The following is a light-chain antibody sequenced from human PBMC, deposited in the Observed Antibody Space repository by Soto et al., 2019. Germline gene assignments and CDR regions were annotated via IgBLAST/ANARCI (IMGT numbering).Light chain of an antibody. CDR1: QSVRSN. CDR3: QQYNNWPWT. Sequence: EIVMTQSPATLSVSPGEGATLSCGASQSVRSNLAWHQQKPGQAPRLLIYGASTRATGIPARFGGSGSGTEFTLTISSLQSEDFAVYYCQQYNNWPWTFGQGTKVEIK. V-gene: IGKV3-15*01. CDR2: GAS. J-gene: IGKJ1*01.